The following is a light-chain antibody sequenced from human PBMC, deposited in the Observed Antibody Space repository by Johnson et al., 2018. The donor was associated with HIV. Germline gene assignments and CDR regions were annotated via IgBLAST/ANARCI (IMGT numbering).Light chain of an antibody. Sequence: QSVLTQPPSVSAAPGQKVTISCSGSSSDMGNYAVSWYQQLPGTAPKLLIYENNKRPSGIPDRFSGSKSGTSATLGITGLKTGDEADYYCGTWDSSLSASYVFGTGTQVTVL. J-gene: IGLJ1*01. CDR1: SSDMGNYA. CDR3: GTWDSSLSASYV. CDR2: ENN. V-gene: IGLV1-51*02.